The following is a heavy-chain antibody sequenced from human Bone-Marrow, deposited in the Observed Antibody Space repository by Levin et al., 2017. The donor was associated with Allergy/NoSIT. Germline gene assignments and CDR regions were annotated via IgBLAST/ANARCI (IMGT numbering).Heavy chain of an antibody. CDR1: GDSVSSGSYY. CDR2: VYKSGST. Sequence: SETLSLTCTVSGDSVSSGSYYWSWIRQPPGKGLEWLGYVYKSGSTEYNPSLKSRVTISLDTSKNHVSLKVTSVTAADTAVYFCARGGGYDFWSGYYTRSSKYYYYAMDVWGQGTTVAVSS. J-gene: IGHJ6*02. CDR3: ARGGGYDFWSGYYTRSSKYYYYAMDV. V-gene: IGHV4-61*01. D-gene: IGHD3-3*01.